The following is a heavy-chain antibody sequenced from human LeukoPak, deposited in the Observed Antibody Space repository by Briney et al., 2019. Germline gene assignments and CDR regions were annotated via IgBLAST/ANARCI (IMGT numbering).Heavy chain of an antibody. D-gene: IGHD1-26*01. CDR2: INPNSGGT. CDR1: GYTFTVYY. CDR3: ARVGENSGSSVGY. J-gene: IGHJ4*02. V-gene: IGHV1-2*02. Sequence: ASVTVSCKASGYTFTVYYMHWVRQAPGQGLEWMGWINPNSGGTNYAQKFQGRVTMTRDTSISTAYMELSRLRSDDTAVYYCARVGENSGSSVGYGGQGTLVTVS.